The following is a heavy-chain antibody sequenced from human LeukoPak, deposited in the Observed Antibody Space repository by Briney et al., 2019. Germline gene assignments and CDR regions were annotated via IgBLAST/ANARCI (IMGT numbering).Heavy chain of an antibody. J-gene: IGHJ6*03. D-gene: IGHD6-13*01. CDR1: GGSISSGTYY. V-gene: IGHV4-61*10. CDR3: ARGPSSSWSNDPFYYYYYMDV. CDR2: IYYSGST. Sequence: PSETLSLTCTVSGGSISSGTYYWSWIRQPAGQGLEWIGYIYYSGSTNYNPSLKSRVTISVDTSKNQFSLKLSSVTAADTAVYYCARGPSSSWSNDPFYYYYYMDVWGKGTTVTVSS.